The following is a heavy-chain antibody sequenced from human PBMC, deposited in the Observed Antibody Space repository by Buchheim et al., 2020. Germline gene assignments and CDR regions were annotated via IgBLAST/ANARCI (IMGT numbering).Heavy chain of an antibody. CDR1: GFTFSSYE. J-gene: IGHJ4*02. V-gene: IGHV3-48*03. CDR3: ARFEGDDYFDY. D-gene: IGHD3-16*01. CDR2: ISSSATTI. Sequence: EVQLVESGGGLVQPGGSLRLSCAASGFTFSSYEMNWVRQAPGKGLEWVSYISSSATTIFYADSVEGRFTISSDSATNSLYLQMNSLRAEDTAVYYCARFEGDDYFDYWGQGTL.